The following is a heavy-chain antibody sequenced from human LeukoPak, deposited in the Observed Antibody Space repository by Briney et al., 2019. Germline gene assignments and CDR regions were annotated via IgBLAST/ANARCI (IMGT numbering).Heavy chain of an antibody. V-gene: IGHV3-21*01. CDR1: GFTFSSYT. Sequence: GGSLRLSCAASGFTFSSYTMNWVRQAPGKGLEWVSSISSSSSYIYYADSVKGRLTISRDNAKNSLYLQMNSLRAEDTAVYYWARDPTPRYCSGGSCYTHYGMDVWGQGRTVTVSS. CDR2: ISSSSSYI. J-gene: IGHJ6*02. CDR3: ARDPTPRYCSGGSCYTHYGMDV. D-gene: IGHD2-15*01.